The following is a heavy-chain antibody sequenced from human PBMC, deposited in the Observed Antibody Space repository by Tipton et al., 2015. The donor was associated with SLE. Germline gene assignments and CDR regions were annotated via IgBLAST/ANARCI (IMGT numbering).Heavy chain of an antibody. Sequence: TLSLTCSVSGGSISTLGYYWGWIRQSPGKGLEWIGYIYYSGTTNYNSSLKSRVTMSLDTSKNQFSLKLTSVTAADTAVYYCARIRVAGGYYFDYWGQGTLVTVSS. J-gene: IGHJ4*02. V-gene: IGHV4-61*05. CDR3: ARIRVAGGYYFDY. D-gene: IGHD6-19*01. CDR2: IYYSGTT. CDR1: GGSISTLGYY.